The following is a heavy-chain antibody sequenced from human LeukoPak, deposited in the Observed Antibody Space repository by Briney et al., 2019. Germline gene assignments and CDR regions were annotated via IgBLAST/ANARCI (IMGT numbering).Heavy chain of an antibody. CDR3: ARVPRGYSYGCSPAKPCYYYYMDV. D-gene: IGHD5-18*01. CDR1: GGTFSSYA. J-gene: IGHJ6*03. CDR2: IIPIFGTA. V-gene: IGHV1-69*13. Sequence: ASVKVSCKASGGTFSSYAISWVRQAPGQGLEWMGGIIPIFGTANYAQKFQGRVTITADGSTSTAYMELSSLRSEDTAVYYCARVPRGYSYGCSPAKPCYYYYMDVWGKGTTVTVSS.